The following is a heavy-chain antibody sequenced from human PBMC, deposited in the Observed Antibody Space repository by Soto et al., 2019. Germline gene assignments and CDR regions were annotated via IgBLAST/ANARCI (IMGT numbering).Heavy chain of an antibody. V-gene: IGHV4-59*01. CDR1: GGSLSSYY. D-gene: IGHD3-22*01. CDR2: IYYSGST. Sequence: SETLSLTCTVSGGSLSSYYWSWIRQPPGKGLEWIGYIYYSGSTNYNPSLKSRVTISVDTSKNQFSLKLSSVTAADTAVYYCASTYYYDSSGYPWSWFDPWGQGTLVTVSS. CDR3: ASTYYYDSSGYPWSWFDP. J-gene: IGHJ5*02.